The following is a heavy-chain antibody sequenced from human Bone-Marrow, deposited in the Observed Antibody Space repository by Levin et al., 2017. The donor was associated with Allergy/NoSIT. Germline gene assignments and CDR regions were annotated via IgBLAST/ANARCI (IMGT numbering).Heavy chain of an antibody. D-gene: IGHD5-18*01. CDR3: ARKRSYSYGYGGLDH. CDR2: ISSSGTIK. Sequence: HPGGSLRLSCVDSGFTFSSYEMNWVRQAPGKGLEWISYISSSGTIKYYADSVKGRFTISRDNAKKSLNLQMNSLRAEDTAVYYCARKRSYSYGYGGLDHWGQGTLVTVSS. V-gene: IGHV3-48*03. CDR1: GFTFSSYE. J-gene: IGHJ4*02.